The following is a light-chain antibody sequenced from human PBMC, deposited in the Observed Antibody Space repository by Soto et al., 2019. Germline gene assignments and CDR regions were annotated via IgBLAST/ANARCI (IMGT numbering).Light chain of an antibody. CDR1: SSNIGSEY. V-gene: IGLV1-51*01. CDR3: GTWDTSLSAGV. J-gene: IGLJ3*02. CDR2: DNN. Sequence: QSVLTQPPSASGTPGQRVTISCSGSSSNIGSEYVFWFQQVPGTSPKLLIYDNNNRPSGIPDRFSGSKSGTSATLGITGLQTGDEADYYCGTWDTSLSAGVFGGGTKLTVL.